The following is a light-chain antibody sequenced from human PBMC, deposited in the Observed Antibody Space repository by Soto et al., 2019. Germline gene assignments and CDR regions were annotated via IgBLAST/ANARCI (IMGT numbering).Light chain of an antibody. CDR1: QSISSY. Sequence: DIQMTQSPSSLSASVGDRVTITCRASQSISSYLNWYQQKPGKAPKLLIYAASSLQSGVPSRFIGSGSGTDLTLTISSLQPEDFATYYCQQSYSTPMYTFGQGNKLEIK. CDR2: AAS. J-gene: IGKJ2*01. V-gene: IGKV1-39*01. CDR3: QQSYSTPMYT.